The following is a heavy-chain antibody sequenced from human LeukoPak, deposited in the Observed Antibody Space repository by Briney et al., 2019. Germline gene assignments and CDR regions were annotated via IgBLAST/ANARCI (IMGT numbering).Heavy chain of an antibody. CDR1: GYTFTSYD. Sequence: ASVKVSCKASGYTFTSYDINWVRQAPGQGLEWMGGIIPIFGTANYAQKFQGRVTITADESTSTAYMELSSLRSEDTAVYYCARSGYSVNYYYYYYMDVWGKGTTVTVSS. J-gene: IGHJ6*03. CDR2: IIPIFGTA. D-gene: IGHD3-3*01. V-gene: IGHV1-69*13. CDR3: ARSGYSVNYYYYYYMDV.